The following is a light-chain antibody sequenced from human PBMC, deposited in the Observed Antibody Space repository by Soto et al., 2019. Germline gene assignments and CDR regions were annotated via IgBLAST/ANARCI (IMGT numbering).Light chain of an antibody. CDR1: QGISNY. J-gene: IGKJ1*01. CDR3: QKYNSARWT. CDR2: AAS. V-gene: IGKV1-27*01. Sequence: ASVGDRVTIPCRASQGISNYLAWYQQIPGKVPRLLIYAASTLQSGVPSRFSGSGSGTDFTLTISSLQPEDVATYYCQKYNSARWTFGLGTKVDIK.